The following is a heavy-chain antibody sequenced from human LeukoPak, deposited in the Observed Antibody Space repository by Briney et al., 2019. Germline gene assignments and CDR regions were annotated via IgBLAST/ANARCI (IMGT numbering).Heavy chain of an antibody. V-gene: IGHV4-59*01. D-gene: IGHD3-10*01. J-gene: IGHJ3*02. CDR3: ARVDGGGDAFDI. Sequence: SETLSLTCTVSGGSISSYHWSWIRQPPGKGLEWIGYIYYSGSTNYNPSLKSRVTISVDTSKNQFSLKLSSVTAADTAVYYCARVDGGGDAFDIWGQGTMVTVSS. CDR1: GGSISSYH. CDR2: IYYSGST.